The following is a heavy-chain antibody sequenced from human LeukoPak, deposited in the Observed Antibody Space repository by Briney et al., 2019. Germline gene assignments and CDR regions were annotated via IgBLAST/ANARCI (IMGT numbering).Heavy chain of an antibody. CDR3: AKERVQAGDYDFWSGYYNAFDI. CDR2: IRYDGSNK. V-gene: IGHV3-30*02. Sequence: GGSLRLSCAASGFTFSSYGMHWVRQAPGKGLEWVAFIRYDGSNKYYADSVKGRFTTSRDNSKNTLYLQMNSLRAEDTAVYYCAKERVQAGDYDFWSGYYNAFDIWGQGTMVTVSS. J-gene: IGHJ3*02. CDR1: GFTFSSYG. D-gene: IGHD3-3*01.